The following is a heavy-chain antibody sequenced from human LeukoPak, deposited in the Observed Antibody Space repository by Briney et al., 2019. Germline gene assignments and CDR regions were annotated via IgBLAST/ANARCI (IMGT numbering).Heavy chain of an antibody. CDR3: ARDSRGRSRPYYFDY. V-gene: IGHV3-48*04. D-gene: IGHD1-14*01. CDR1: GFTFSSYA. Sequence: GGSLRLSCAASGFTFSSYAMSWVRQAPGKGLEWVSYISSSGSTIYYADSVKGRFTISRDNAKNSLYLQMNSLRAEDTAVYYCARDSRGRSRPYYFDYWGQGTLVTVSS. J-gene: IGHJ4*02. CDR2: ISSSGSTI.